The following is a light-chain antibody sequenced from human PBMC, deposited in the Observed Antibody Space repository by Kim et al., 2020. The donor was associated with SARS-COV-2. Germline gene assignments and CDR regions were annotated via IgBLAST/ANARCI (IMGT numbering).Light chain of an antibody. J-gene: IGLJ1*01. Sequence: SYELTQPPSVSKAPGQTASITCSGDKLGDNYAFWSLQKPGQAPVMVLYQDTKRPSGIPERFSGSTSGNTATLTITGTQAMDEADYYCKAWDGSTSLYVFGTGTKVTVL. CDR1: KLGDNY. V-gene: IGLV3-1*01. CDR2: QDT. CDR3: KAWDGSTSLYV.